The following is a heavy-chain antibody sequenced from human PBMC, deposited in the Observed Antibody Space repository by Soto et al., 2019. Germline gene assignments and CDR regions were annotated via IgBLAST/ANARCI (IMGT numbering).Heavy chain of an antibody. Sequence: GEPLKISCKGSGYSFISHWIAWVRQTPGKGLEWMGIINPGDSDIRYSPSFQGQVTISADKSINTAYLQWSSLKASDTATYYCTRPQSSGWYDYWGQGTLVTVSS. CDR3: TRPQSSGWYDY. CDR2: INPGDSDI. V-gene: IGHV5-51*01. D-gene: IGHD6-19*01. J-gene: IGHJ4*02. CDR1: GYSFISHW.